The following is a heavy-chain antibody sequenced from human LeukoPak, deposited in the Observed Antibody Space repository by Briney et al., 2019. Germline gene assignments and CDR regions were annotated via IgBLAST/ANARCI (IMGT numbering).Heavy chain of an antibody. CDR3: ARDLSSSWYYYYGMDV. V-gene: IGHV1-18*01. Sequence: ASVKVSCKTSGYPFTNYGITWVRQAPGQGLEWMGWISAYNGNTNYAQKLQGRVTMTTDTSTSTAYMELRSLRSDDTAVYYCARDLSSSWYYYYGMDVWGQGTTVTVSS. D-gene: IGHD6-13*01. CDR2: ISAYNGNT. CDR1: GYPFTNYG. J-gene: IGHJ6*02.